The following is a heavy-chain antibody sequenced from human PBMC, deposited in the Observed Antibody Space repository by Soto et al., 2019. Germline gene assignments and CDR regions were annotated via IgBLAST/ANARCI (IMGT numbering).Heavy chain of an antibody. V-gene: IGHV3-72*01. CDR1: GFTFSSYS. J-gene: IGHJ6*02. CDR3: AREIRRDYYYYYPLDV. CDR2: TKNKPNNYTT. Sequence: GGSLRLSCAGSGFTFSSYSMYWIRQAPGKGLEWIARTKNKPNNYTTTYAASVKGRFTISRDDSESSLYLQMNNLKTEDTAVYYCAREIRRDYYYYYPLDVWGQGTTVTVSS.